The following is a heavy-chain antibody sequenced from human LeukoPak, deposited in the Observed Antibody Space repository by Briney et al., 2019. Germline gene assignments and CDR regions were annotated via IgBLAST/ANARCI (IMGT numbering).Heavy chain of an antibody. V-gene: IGHV3-7*02. CDR2: IKQDGSEK. CDR1: GFTFSTYW. J-gene: IGHJ4*02. D-gene: IGHD4-23*01. Sequence: GGSLRLSCAASGFTFSTYWMSWVRQAPGKGLEWVANIKQDGSEKYYVDSVKGRFTISRDNAKNSLYLQMNSLRDEDTAVYYCARHDYGGNSGDYWGQGTLVTVSS. CDR3: ARHDYGGNSGDY.